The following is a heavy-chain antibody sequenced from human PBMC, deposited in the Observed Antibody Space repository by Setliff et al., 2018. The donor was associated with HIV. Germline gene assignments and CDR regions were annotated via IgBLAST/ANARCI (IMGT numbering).Heavy chain of an antibody. J-gene: IGHJ3*02. CDR2: VYTSGST. CDR3: ARVFPPIRGAPFGTPPGAFDI. D-gene: IGHD2-15*01. V-gene: IGHV4-4*07. CDR1: GGSMSTYY. Sequence: SETLSLTCSVSGGSMSTYYWSWIRQPAGKRLEWIGRVYTSGSTIYNPSLRSRVTMSVDTSKSQFSLKLNYVAAADTAVYYCARVFPPIRGAPFGTPPGAFDIWGQGTMVTVSS.